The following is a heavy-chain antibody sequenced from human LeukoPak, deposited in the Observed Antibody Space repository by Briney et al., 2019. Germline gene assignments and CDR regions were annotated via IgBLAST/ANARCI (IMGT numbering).Heavy chain of an antibody. J-gene: IGHJ1*01. CDR3: AKDLMRDRWFGES. CDR2: INPSGGST. CDR1: GYTFTSYY. Sequence: ASVKVSCKASGYTFTSYYMHWVRQAPGQGLEWMGIINPSGGSTSYAQKFQGRVTMTRDMSTSTVYVELSSLRSEDTAVYYCAKDLMRDRWFGESWGQGTLVTVSS. V-gene: IGHV1-46*01. D-gene: IGHD3-10*01.